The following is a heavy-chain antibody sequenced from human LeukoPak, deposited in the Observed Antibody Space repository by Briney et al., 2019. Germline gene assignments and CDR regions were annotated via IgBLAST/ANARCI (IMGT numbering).Heavy chain of an antibody. V-gene: IGHV3-72*01. CDR1: GITLSDHY. J-gene: IGHJ4*02. Sequence: GGSLILSCAASGITLSDHYMDWVRQVPGKGLEWVGRSRNKVNGYTTEYPASVKGRFTISRDDSNNSLYLQMNSLKTEDTAVYFCARSRYGSVRYFDNWGQGTLVTVSS. CDR3: ARSRYGSVRYFDN. D-gene: IGHD6-19*01. CDR2: SRNKVNGYTT.